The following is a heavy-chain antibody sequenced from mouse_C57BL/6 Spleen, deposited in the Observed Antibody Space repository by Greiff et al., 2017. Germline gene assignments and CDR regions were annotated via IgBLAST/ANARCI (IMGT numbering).Heavy chain of an antibody. Sequence: VQLQQPGAELVKPGASVKLSCKASGYTFTSYWMQWVKQRPGQGLEWIGEIDPSDSYTNYNQKFKGKATLTVDTSSSTAYMQLSSLTSEDSAVYCCARAGNYYGSSSFFDYWGQGTTLTVSS. V-gene: IGHV1-50*01. J-gene: IGHJ2*01. D-gene: IGHD1-1*01. CDR2: IDPSDSYT. CDR1: GYTFTSYW. CDR3: ARAGNYYGSSSFFDY.